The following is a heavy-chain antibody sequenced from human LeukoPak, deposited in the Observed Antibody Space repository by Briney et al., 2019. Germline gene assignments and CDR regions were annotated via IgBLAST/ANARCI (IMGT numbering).Heavy chain of an antibody. CDR2: TYYRSKWYN. J-gene: IGHJ4*02. D-gene: IGHD2-2*01. CDR1: GDSVSSNSAA. V-gene: IGHV6-1*01. CDR3: ARAFGAAAIAGEFDY. Sequence: SQTLSLTCAISGDSVSSNSAAWNWIRQSPSRGLEWLGRTYYRSKWYNDYAVSVKSRITINPDTSKNQFSLQLNSVTPEDTAEYYCARAFGAAAIAGEFDYWGQGTLVTVSS.